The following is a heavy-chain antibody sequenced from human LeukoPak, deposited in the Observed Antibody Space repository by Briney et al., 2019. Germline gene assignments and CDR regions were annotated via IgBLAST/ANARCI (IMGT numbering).Heavy chain of an antibody. V-gene: IGHV3-30*02. CDR2: IRYDGNNK. Sequence: GGSLRLSCAASGFTFSSYSMNWVRQAPGKGLEWVAFIRYDGNNKLYADSMKGRFTISRDNSKNTLYLHINSLRAEDTAVYYCVKDNPLDCWGQGTLVIVSS. J-gene: IGHJ4*02. CDR1: GFTFSSYS. D-gene: IGHD1-14*01. CDR3: VKDNPLDC.